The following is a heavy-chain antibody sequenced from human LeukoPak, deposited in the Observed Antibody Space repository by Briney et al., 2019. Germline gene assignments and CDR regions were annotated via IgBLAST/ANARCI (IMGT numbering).Heavy chain of an antibody. V-gene: IGHV4-30-4*01. D-gene: IGHD6-13*01. CDR3: ARDFYSSSFGFDL. CDR2: IYYSGST. CDR1: GGSISSGDYY. Sequence: SETLSLTCTVSGGSISSGDYYWSWIRQPPGKGLEWIGYIYYSGSTYYNPSLKSRLTMSLDTSKNQFSLKLSSVTAADTAVYYCARDFYSSSFGFDLWGRGTLVTVSS. J-gene: IGHJ2*01.